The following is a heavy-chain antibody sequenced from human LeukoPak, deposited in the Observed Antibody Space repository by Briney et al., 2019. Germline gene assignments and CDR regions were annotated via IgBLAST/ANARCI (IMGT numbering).Heavy chain of an antibody. CDR1: GGSISNTFYY. CDR3: ARRRGYSYGLDY. D-gene: IGHD5-18*01. Sequence: SETLSLTCTVSGGSISNTFYYWGWIRQPPGKGLEWIGSINYSGSTYYNPSLKSRVTISVDTSKNQFSLKLSSVTAADTAVYYCARRRGYSYGLDYWGQGTLVTVSS. J-gene: IGHJ4*02. V-gene: IGHV4-39*07. CDR2: INYSGST.